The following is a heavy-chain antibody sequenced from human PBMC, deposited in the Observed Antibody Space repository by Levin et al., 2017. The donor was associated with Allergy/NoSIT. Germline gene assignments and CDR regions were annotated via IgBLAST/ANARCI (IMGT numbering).Heavy chain of an antibody. CDR2: LYAGGST. CDR1: GIAVSNHH. Sequence: GESLKISCAASGIAVSNHHMHWVRQAPGKGLEWVSVLYAGGSTGGTTDYTDSVKGRFTVSRDNSKNTLYLQMNSLRGDDTAVYYCARDKRRYFDSWGQGTLVTVSS. J-gene: IGHJ4*02. V-gene: IGHV3-53*01. CDR3: ARDKRRYFDS. D-gene: IGHD6-25*01.